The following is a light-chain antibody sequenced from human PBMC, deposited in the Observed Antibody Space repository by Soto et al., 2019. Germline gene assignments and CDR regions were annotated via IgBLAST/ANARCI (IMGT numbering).Light chain of an antibody. J-gene: IGLJ2*01. CDR2: DVT. CDR1: SSDVGGYNY. CDR3: SSYRSSSTFVV. V-gene: IGLV2-14*01. Sequence: QSALTQPASVSGSPGQSITISCTGTSSDVGGYNYVSWYQQHPGKAPKLMIYDVTNRPSEVSNRFSGSKSGNTASLTISGLQAEDEADYYCSSYRSSSTFVVFGGGTKLTVL.